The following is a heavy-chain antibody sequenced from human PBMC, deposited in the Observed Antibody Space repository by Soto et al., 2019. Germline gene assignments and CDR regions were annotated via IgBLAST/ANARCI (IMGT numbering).Heavy chain of an antibody. CDR3: AREPLQYFDWQFDY. J-gene: IGHJ4*02. Sequence: QVQLVESGGGVVQPGRSLRLSCAASGFTFSSYGMHWVRQAPGKGLEWVAGIWYDGSNKYYADSVKGRFTISRDNSKNTLYLQMNSLRAEDTAVYYCAREPLQYFDWQFDYWGQGTLVTVSS. CDR2: IWYDGSNK. V-gene: IGHV3-33*01. CDR1: GFTFSSYG. D-gene: IGHD3-9*01.